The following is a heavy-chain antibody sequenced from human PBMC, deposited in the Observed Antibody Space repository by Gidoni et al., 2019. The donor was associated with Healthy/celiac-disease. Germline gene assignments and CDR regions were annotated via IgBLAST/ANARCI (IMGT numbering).Heavy chain of an antibody. CDR2: IRGKADGGKT. V-gene: IGHV3-49*05. CDR1: GFTFDSSA. J-gene: IGHJ4*02. Sequence: EVQLVQSVGGLVKPVPTLRLSCTTYGFTFDSSAISWFRQSPGKGLEWVGFIRGKADGGKTDYAASVKGRFTISRDDSKSIAYLQMNSLKTEDTAVYYCSRDIRGYNYGYPFDYWGQGTLVTVSS. CDR3: SRDIRGYNYGYPFDY. D-gene: IGHD5-18*01.